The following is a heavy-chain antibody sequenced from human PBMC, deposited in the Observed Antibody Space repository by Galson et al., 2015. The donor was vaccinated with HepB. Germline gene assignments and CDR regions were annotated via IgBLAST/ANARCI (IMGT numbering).Heavy chain of an antibody. D-gene: IGHD1-1*01. CDR2: INASGSST. CDR3: TRGATGTTLSRFDY. Sequence: SVKVSCKASGYTFANYYMHWVRQAPGQGLERMGIINASGSSTNYAQKFQGRVTMTTDTSTSTVYMELSSLRSEDTAVYYCTRGATGTTLSRFDYWGQGTLVTVSS. V-gene: IGHV1-46*03. J-gene: IGHJ4*02. CDR1: GYTFANYY.